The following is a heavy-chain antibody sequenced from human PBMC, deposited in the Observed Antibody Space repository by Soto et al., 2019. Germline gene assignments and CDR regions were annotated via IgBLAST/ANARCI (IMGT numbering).Heavy chain of an antibody. CDR1: VGSFRDYY. Sequence: SETLSLTCAVYVGSFRDYYWTWIRQPPGKGLEWIGESNHRGSTNYNPSLKSRVTISVDTSKNQFSLNLNSVTAADTAVYYCARALGYTSGHLPIDYWGQGTLVTVSS. CDR2: SNHRGST. D-gene: IGHD1-1*01. V-gene: IGHV4-34*01. J-gene: IGHJ4*02. CDR3: ARALGYTSGHLPIDY.